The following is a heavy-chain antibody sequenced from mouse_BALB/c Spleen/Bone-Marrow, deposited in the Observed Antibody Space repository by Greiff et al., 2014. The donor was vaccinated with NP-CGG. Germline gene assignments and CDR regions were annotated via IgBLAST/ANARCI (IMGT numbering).Heavy chain of an antibody. V-gene: IGHV14-3*02. CDR3: ASYRYGWYFDV. D-gene: IGHD2-14*01. J-gene: IGHJ1*01. Sequence: EVQLQQSGAELVKPGASVKLSCTASGFNIKDTYLHWVKQRPEQGLDWIGRIDPAIFTKYDPKFQGKATITADTSSNTAYLHHSSRTSEDTAVYYCASYRYGWYFDVWGAGTTVTVSS. CDR2: IDPAIFT. CDR1: GFNIKDTY.